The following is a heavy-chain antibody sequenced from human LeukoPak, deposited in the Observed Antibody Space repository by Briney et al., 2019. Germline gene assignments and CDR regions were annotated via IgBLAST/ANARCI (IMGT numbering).Heavy chain of an antibody. V-gene: IGHV3-30*18. CDR1: GFTLSSYG. J-gene: IGHJ6*02. Sequence: PGGSLRLSCAASGFTLSSYGMHWVRQAPGKGLEWVAVISYDGSNKYYADSVKGRFTISRDNSKNTLYLQMNSLRAEDTAVYYCAKDLDTAMNYYYGMDVWGQGTTVTVSS. D-gene: IGHD5-18*01. CDR3: AKDLDTAMNYYYGMDV. CDR2: ISYDGSNK.